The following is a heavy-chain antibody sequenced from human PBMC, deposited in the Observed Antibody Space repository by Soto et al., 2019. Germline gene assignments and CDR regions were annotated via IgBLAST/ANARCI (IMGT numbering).Heavy chain of an antibody. CDR2: IYYSGST. CDR3: ARHGDEKLTRYFDWFPTPYYFDY. J-gene: IGHJ4*02. V-gene: IGHV4-39*01. CDR1: GGSISSSSYY. D-gene: IGHD3-9*01. Sequence: PSETLSLTCTVSGGSISSSSYYWGWIRQPPGKGLEWIGSIYYSGSTYYNPSLKSRVTISVDTSKNQFSLKLSSVTAADTAVYYCARHGDEKLTRYFDWFPTPYYFDYWGQGTLVTVSS.